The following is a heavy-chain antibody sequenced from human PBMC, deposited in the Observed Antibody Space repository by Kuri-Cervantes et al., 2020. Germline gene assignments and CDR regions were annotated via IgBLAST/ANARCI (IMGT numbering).Heavy chain of an antibody. Sequence: SETLSLTCTVSGGSISSSSYYWGWIRQPPGKGLEWIGSIYYSGSTYYNPSLKSRVTISADTSKNQFPLKLTSVTATDTAVYYCARRGYSYGNFDYWGQGTLVTVSS. CDR2: IYYSGST. CDR1: GGSISSSSYY. V-gene: IGHV4-39*01. D-gene: IGHD5-18*01. J-gene: IGHJ4*02. CDR3: ARRGYSYGNFDY.